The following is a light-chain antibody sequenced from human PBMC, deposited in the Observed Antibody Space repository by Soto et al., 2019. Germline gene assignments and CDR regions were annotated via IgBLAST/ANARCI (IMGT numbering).Light chain of an antibody. CDR1: QSINYY. CDR3: QRSYSTPPMYT. Sequence: DIQMTQSPSSLSASVGDRVTITCRASQSINYYLNWYQQKPGKAPKLLIYAASSLQSGVPSRLSGSGAGTDFTLTISSLQPEDFATYYCQRSYSTPPMYTFGQETKLEIK. J-gene: IGKJ2*01. V-gene: IGKV1-39*01. CDR2: AAS.